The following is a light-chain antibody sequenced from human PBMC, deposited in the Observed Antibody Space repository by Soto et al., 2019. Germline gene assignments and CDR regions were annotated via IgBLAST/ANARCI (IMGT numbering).Light chain of an antibody. CDR3: CSYAQANSWV. Sequence: QSVLTQPPSVSGAPGQRVTISCSGTSSNIGADYDVHWYQQLPGTAPKLLIFDYSIRPSGVPDRFSASKSGTSASLAITGLHAEDEDDYYCCSYAQANSWVFGGGTKLTVL. CDR1: SSNIGADYD. J-gene: IGLJ3*02. V-gene: IGLV1-40*01. CDR2: DYS.